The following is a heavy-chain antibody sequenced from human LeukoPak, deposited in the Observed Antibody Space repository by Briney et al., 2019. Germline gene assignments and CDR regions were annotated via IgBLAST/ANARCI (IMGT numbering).Heavy chain of an antibody. Sequence: GASVKVSCKASGYTFASYGIAWVRQAPGQGLEWMGWISGYKDDTYYAQNLQGRVTMTTDTSTSTAYMELRSLTSDDTALYYCARDTARTTTAGGPDYWGQGTLVTVSS. D-gene: IGHD6-13*01. CDR3: ARDTARTTTAGGPDY. CDR2: ISGYKDDT. V-gene: IGHV1-18*01. J-gene: IGHJ4*02. CDR1: GYTFASYG.